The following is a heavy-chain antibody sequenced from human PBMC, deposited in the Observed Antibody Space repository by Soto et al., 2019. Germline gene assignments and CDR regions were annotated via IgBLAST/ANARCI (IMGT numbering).Heavy chain of an antibody. D-gene: IGHD3-22*01. Sequence: EVQLVESGGGLVQPGGSLRLSCAASGFTFSSYEMNWVRQAPGKGLEWVSYISSSGSTIYYADSVKGRFTISRDNAKNSLYLQMNSLRAEDTAVYYCARIAVITNDAFDIWGQGTMVTVSS. J-gene: IGHJ3*02. V-gene: IGHV3-48*03. CDR2: ISSSGSTI. CDR1: GFTFSSYE. CDR3: ARIAVITNDAFDI.